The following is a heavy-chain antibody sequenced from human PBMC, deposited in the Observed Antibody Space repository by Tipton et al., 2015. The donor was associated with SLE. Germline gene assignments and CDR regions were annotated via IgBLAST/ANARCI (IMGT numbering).Heavy chain of an antibody. D-gene: IGHD2-8*02. Sequence: TLSLTCTVSGGSISNYYWSWIRQPPGKGLEWIGYIYFSGSANYKPSLKSRVTISLDTSKNQFSLKLSSVTAADTAVYYCARGSCAGGVCYIDYWGQGTLVTVSS. CDR2: IYFSGSA. J-gene: IGHJ4*02. CDR3: ARGSCAGGVCYIDY. V-gene: IGHV4-59*01. CDR1: GGSISNYY.